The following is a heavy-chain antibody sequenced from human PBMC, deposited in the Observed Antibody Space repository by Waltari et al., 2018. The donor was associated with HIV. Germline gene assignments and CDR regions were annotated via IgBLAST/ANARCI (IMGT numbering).Heavy chain of an antibody. CDR3: ARGNGNAFDI. CDR1: GFTFSSYW. D-gene: IGHD2-8*01. CDR2: IHSDGRST. J-gene: IGHJ3*02. Sequence: EVQLVESGGGLVQPGGSLRLSCAAFGFTFSSYWMHWVSQARGKGLVWVSRIHSDGRSTSYADSVKGRLTISRDNAKNTLYLQMNSLRAEDTAVYYCARGNGNAFDIWGQGTMVTVSS. V-gene: IGHV3-74*01.